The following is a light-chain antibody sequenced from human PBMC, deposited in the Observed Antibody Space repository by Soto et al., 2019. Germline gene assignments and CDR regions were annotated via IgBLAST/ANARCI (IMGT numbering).Light chain of an antibody. CDR1: QATSSS. CDR2: AAS. CDR3: QHLNDYRYT. V-gene: IGKV1-9*01. Sequence: DIKLTQSPSFLSASVGDRVTITCRASQATSSSLAWYQHNPGKAPKPLIYAASTLQNGVPSSFSGSGSGTEFTLTIRRLQAEDFATYYCQHLNDYRYTFGQGTKVEIK. J-gene: IGKJ2*01.